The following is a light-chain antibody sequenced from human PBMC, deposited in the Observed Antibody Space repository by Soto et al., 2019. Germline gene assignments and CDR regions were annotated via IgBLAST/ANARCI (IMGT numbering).Light chain of an antibody. V-gene: IGLV2-8*01. CDR1: SSDVGGYNY. J-gene: IGLJ2*01. CDR3: SSYAGSNNFVV. Sequence: QSALTQPPSASGSPGQSVTISCTGTSSDVGGYNYVSWYQQHPGKAPKLMIYEVSKRPSGVPDRFSGSKSGNTASLTVSGRQAGDEADYYCSSYAGSNNFVVFGGETKSTVL. CDR2: EVS.